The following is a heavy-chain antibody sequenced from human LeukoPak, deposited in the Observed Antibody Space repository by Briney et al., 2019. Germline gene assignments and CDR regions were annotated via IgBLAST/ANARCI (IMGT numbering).Heavy chain of an antibody. D-gene: IGHD3-22*01. J-gene: IGHJ3*02. Sequence: GGSLRLSCAASGFTFSSYGMHWVRQAPGKGLEWVAVISYDGSNKYYADSVKGRFTISRDNSKNTLYLQMNSLRAEDTAVYYCAKDDMIVDHGAFDIWGQGTMVTVSS. CDR3: AKDDMIVDHGAFDI. CDR2: ISYDGSNK. CDR1: GFTFSSYG. V-gene: IGHV3-30*18.